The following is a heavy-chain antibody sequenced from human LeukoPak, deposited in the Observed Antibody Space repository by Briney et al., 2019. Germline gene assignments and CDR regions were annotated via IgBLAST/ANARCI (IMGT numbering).Heavy chain of an antibody. D-gene: IGHD5-18*01. CDR2: ISSSSSYT. CDR3: ARGRQPTLHSYGYELIDY. CDR1: GFTFSDYY. Sequence: NPGGSLRLSCAASGFTFSDYYMSWIRQAPGKGLEWVSYISSSSSYTNYADSVKGRFTISRDNAKNSLFLQMNSLRADDTAVYYCARGRQPTLHSYGYELIDYWGQGTLVTVSS. J-gene: IGHJ4*02. V-gene: IGHV3-11*06.